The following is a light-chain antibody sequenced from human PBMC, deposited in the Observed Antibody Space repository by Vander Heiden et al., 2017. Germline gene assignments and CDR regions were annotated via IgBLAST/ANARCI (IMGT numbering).Light chain of an antibody. CDR1: SSDGGGYNY. Sequence: QSALTQPASVSGSPGQSITISCTGTSSDGGGYNYVSWYQQHPGKAPKVMIYDVSNRPSGVSNRFSGSKSGNTASLTISGLQAEDEADYYCTSYTSRTTWVFGGGTKLTVL. CDR2: DVS. CDR3: TSYTSRTTWV. V-gene: IGLV2-14*03. J-gene: IGLJ2*01.